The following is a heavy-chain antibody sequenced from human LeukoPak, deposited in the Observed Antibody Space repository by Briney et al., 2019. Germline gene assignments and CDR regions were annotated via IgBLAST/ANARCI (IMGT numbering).Heavy chain of an antibody. CDR1: GGSISSSIYY. J-gene: IGHJ5*02. Sequence: SETLSLTCTVSGGSISSSIYYWGWIRQPPGKGLEWIGSIYYSGSTYYNPSLKSRVTISVDTSKNQFSLKLSSVTAADTAVYYCARHSSIVGSFDPWGQGTLVTVSS. V-gene: IGHV4-39*01. CDR3: ARHSSIVGSFDP. CDR2: IYYSGST. D-gene: IGHD1-26*01.